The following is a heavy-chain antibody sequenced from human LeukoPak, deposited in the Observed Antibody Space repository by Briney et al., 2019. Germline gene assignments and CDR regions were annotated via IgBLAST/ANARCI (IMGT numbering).Heavy chain of an antibody. CDR2: INPNSGGT. V-gene: IGHV1-2*04. J-gene: IGHJ4*02. CDR1: GYTFTGYY. CDR3: ARTIYFDPLQPPYYFDY. Sequence: ASVKVSCKASGYTFTGYYMHWVRQAPGQGLEWMGWINPNSGGTNYAQKFQGWVTMTRDTSISTAYMELSRLRSDDTAVYYCARTIYFDPLQPPYYFDYWGQGTLVTVSS. D-gene: IGHD3-9*01.